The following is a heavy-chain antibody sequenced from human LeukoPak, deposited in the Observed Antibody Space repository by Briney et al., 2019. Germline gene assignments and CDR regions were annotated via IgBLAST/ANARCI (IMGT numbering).Heavy chain of an antibody. CDR2: ISAYNGNT. J-gene: IGHJ4*02. CDR3: ARVSDYYDSSGYYLYYFDY. D-gene: IGHD3-22*01. CDR1: GYTFTSYG. V-gene: IGHV1-18*01. Sequence: GASVKVSCKASGYTFTSYGISWVRQAPGQGLEWMGWISAYNGNTNYAQKLQGRVTMTTDTSTSTAYMELRSLRSDDTAVYYCARVSDYYDSSGYYLYYFDYWAREPWSPSPQ.